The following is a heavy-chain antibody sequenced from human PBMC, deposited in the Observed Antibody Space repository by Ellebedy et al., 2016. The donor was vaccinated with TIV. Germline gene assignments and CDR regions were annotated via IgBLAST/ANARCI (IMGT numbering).Heavy chain of an antibody. CDR2: MAVTGFS. CDR1: VFSLSTSGVG. J-gene: IGHJ4*02. V-gene: IGHV4-61*08. CDR3: PRLPPGDIFGYFDY. Sequence: SGPTLVTPTQTVTLTCTFSVFSLSTSGVGVGWFRQPPGKGLEWSGYMAVTGFSNYNPPLKSRVTISMDTSKNQFSLRLTSVTAAETAIYYSPRLPPGDIFGYFDYWGQGTLVTVSS. D-gene: IGHD3-3*02.